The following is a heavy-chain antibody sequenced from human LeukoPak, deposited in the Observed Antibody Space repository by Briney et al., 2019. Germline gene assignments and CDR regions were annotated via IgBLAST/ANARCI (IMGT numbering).Heavy chain of an antibody. CDR3: ARHLNVLRFLEWSPYYGMDV. D-gene: IGHD3-3*01. V-gene: IGHV4-61*05. J-gene: IGHJ6*02. CDR1: GGSISSSSYY. Sequence: SETLSLTCTVSGGSISSSSYYWSWIRQPPGKGLEWIGYIYYSGSTNYNPSLKSRVTISVDTSKNQFSLKLSSVTAADTAVYYCARHLNVLRFLEWSPYYGMDVWGQGTTVTVSS. CDR2: IYYSGST.